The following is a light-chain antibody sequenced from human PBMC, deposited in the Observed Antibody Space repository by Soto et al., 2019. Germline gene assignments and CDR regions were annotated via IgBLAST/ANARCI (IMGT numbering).Light chain of an antibody. CDR2: DAS. CDR1: QTISRW. J-gene: IGKJ1*01. Sequence: DIKLSQTLSTLSANVGDEVTITCRASQTISRWLAWYQQKPGRAPKLLIYDASSLEGGVPSRFSGSGSGTEFTLTISSLQPDDFATYYCQQYNSYSRTFGQRSMADVK. CDR3: QQYNSYSRT. V-gene: IGKV1-5*01.